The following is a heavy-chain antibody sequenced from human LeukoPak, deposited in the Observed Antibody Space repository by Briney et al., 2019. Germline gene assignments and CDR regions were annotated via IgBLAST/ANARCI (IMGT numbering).Heavy chain of an antibody. Sequence: GGSLRLSCAASGFTFSSYSMNWVRQAPGKGLEWVSSISSSSSYIYYADSVKGRFTISRDNAKNSLYLQMNSLRAEDTAVYYCARFVVVTAQFDYWGQGTLVTVSS. CDR1: GFTFSSYS. D-gene: IGHD2-21*02. V-gene: IGHV3-21*01. CDR3: ARFVVVTAQFDY. J-gene: IGHJ4*02. CDR2: ISSSSSYI.